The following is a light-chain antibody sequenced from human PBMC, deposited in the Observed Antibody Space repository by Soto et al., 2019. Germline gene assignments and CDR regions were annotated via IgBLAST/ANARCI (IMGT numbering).Light chain of an antibody. J-gene: IGLJ3*02. CDR3: GTWDSSLSAGV. Sequence: QSVLTQPPSVSAAPGQMLTISCSGTNSNIGSNSVAWYQQVPGTAPKLLIYDNNERPSGIPDRFSGSKSGTSATLAITGLQTGDEADYYCGTWDSSLSAGVFGGGTKVTVL. CDR1: NSNIGSNS. CDR2: DNN. V-gene: IGLV1-51*01.